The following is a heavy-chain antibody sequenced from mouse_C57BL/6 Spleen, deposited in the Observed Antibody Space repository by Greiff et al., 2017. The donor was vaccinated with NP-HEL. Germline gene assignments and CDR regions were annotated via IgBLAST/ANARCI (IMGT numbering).Heavy chain of an antibody. CDR3: ARDFTTVVGKAWFAY. J-gene: IGHJ3*01. V-gene: IGHV3-6*01. Sequence: EVQLVESGPGLVKPSQSLSLTCSVTGYSITSGYYWNWIRQFPGNKLEWMGYISYDGSNNYNPSLKNRISITRDTSKNQFFMKLNSVTTEDTATYYCARDFTTVVGKAWFAYWGQGTLVTVSA. CDR2: ISYDGSN. D-gene: IGHD1-1*01. CDR1: GYSITSGYY.